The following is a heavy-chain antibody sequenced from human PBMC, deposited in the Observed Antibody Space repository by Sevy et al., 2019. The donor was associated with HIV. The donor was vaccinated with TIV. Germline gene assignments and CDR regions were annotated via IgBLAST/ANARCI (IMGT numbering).Heavy chain of an antibody. Sequence: GGSLRLTCAASGFTFSSYWMSWVRQAPGKGLEWVANIKQDGSEKYYVDSVKGRFTISRDNAKNSLYLQMNSLRAEDTAVYYCARDKRKGRFLEWLYTDYAFDIWGQGTMVTVSS. CDR3: ARDKRKGRFLEWLYTDYAFDI. D-gene: IGHD3-3*01. CDR2: IKQDGSEK. CDR1: GFTFSSYW. J-gene: IGHJ3*02. V-gene: IGHV3-7*01.